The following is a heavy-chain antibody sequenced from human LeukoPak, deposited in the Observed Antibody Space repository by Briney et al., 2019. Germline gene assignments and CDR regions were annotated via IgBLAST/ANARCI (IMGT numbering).Heavy chain of an antibody. CDR1: GFTFSSYA. CDR3: ARDGPGNYDSSSFDY. J-gene: IGHJ4*02. Sequence: PGGSLRLSCAASGFTFSSYAMHWVRQAPGKGLEWVAVISYDGSNKYYADSVKGRFTISRDNSKNMVYPQMNSLRVEDTAVYYCARDGPGNYDSSSFDYWGQGTLVTVSS. CDR2: ISYDGSNK. V-gene: IGHV3-30*14. D-gene: IGHD3-22*01.